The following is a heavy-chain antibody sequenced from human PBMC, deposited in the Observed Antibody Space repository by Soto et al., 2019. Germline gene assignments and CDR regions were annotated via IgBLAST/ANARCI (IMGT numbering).Heavy chain of an antibody. V-gene: IGHV5-51*01. Sequence: GASLKISCKGSGYSFTSYWSGWVRQMPGKGLEWMGIIYPGDSDTRYSPSFQGQVTISADKSISTAYLQWSSLKASDTAMYYCARMMGSGSIYYYYGMDVWGQGTTVTVSS. CDR1: GYSFTSYW. CDR3: ARMMGSGSIYYYYGMDV. CDR2: IYPGDSDT. J-gene: IGHJ6*02. D-gene: IGHD3-22*01.